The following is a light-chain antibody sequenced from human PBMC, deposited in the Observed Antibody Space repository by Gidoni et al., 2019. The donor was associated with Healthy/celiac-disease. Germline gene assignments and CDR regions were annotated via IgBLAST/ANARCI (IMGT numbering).Light chain of an antibody. J-gene: IGKJ5*01. Sequence: DIQLTQSPSFLSASVGDRVTITCRASQGISSYLPWYQQKPGKAPKLLIYAASTLQSGVPSRFSGSGSGTEFTLTISSLQPEDFATYYCQQLNSYPPAITFGQGTRLEIK. CDR1: QGISSY. V-gene: IGKV1-9*01. CDR3: QQLNSYPPAIT. CDR2: AAS.